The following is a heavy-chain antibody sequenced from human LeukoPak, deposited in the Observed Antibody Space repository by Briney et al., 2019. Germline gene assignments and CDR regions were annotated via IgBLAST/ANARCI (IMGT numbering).Heavy chain of an antibody. CDR3: AREGIAARPFDY. CDR2: IWYDGSNK. Sequence: GGSLRLSCAASGFTFSSYGMHWVRQAPGKGLEWMAVIWYDGSNKYYADSVKGRFTISRDNSKNSLYLQMNSLRAEDTAVYYCAREGIAARPFDYWGQGTLVTVSS. D-gene: IGHD6-6*01. CDR1: GFTFSSYG. J-gene: IGHJ4*02. V-gene: IGHV3-33*01.